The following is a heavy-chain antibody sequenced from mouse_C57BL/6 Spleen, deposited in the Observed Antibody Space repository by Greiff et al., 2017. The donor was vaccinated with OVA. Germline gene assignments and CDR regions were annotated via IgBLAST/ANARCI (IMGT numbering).Heavy chain of an antibody. CDR3: ARYTTTVVATDYFDY. J-gene: IGHJ2*01. D-gene: IGHD1-1*01. Sequence: QVQLQQPGAELVKPGASVKLSCKASGYTFTSYWMHWVKQRPGQGLEWIGMIHPNSGSTNYNEKFKSKATLTVDKSSSTAYTQLSSLTSEDSAVYYCARYTTTVVATDYFDYWGQGTTLTVSS. CDR2: IHPNSGST. CDR1: GYTFTSYW. V-gene: IGHV1-64*01.